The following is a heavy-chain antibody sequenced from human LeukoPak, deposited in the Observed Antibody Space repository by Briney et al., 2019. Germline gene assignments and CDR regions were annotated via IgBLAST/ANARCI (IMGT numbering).Heavy chain of an antibody. J-gene: IGHJ6*03. CDR3: ARDSLLYYDFWSGYSQSYYMDV. CDR2: ISYEGSNK. CDR1: GFNFRSYA. D-gene: IGHD3-3*01. V-gene: IGHV3-30*01. Sequence: QPGRSLRLSCAGSGFNFRSYAMLGVRQATGKGLEGVAVISYEGSNKYYADSVKPLFTISRDNSKNTLYLQMNSLRAEDTAVYYCARDSLLYYDFWSGYSQSYYMDVWGKGTTVTVSS.